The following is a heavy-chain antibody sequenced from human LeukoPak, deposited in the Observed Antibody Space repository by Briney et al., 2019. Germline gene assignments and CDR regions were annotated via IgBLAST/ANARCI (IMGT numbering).Heavy chain of an antibody. Sequence: SETLSLTCTVSGGSNSSYYWSWIRQPPGQGLKWIGYIYYSGSTNYNPSLKSRVTISVDTSKNQFSLKLSSVTAADTAVYYCARQVYGSPGAFDTWGQGTMVTVSS. V-gene: IGHV4-59*08. CDR3: ARQVYGSPGAFDT. CDR1: GGSNSSYY. J-gene: IGHJ3*02. D-gene: IGHD4-17*01. CDR2: IYYSGST.